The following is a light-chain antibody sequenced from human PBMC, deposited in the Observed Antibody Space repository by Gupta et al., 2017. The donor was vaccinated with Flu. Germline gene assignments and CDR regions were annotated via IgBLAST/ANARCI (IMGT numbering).Light chain of an antibody. V-gene: IGKV1-5*03. CDR1: QSISSR. Sequence: DIQMTQSPSTLSASVGDRVTITCRASQSISSRLAWYQQKPGKAPKLVIYEASSLQSGVASRFSGSGSGTEFTLSSSRRQPDDFANYYCQQYKSYRSFGQGTKVEIK. CDR2: EAS. J-gene: IGKJ1*01. CDR3: QQYKSYRS.